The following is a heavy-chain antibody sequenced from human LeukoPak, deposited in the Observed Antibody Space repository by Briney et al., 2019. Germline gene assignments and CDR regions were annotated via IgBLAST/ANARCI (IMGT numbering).Heavy chain of an antibody. V-gene: IGHV4-34*01. Sequence: SETLSLTCAVYGGSFSGYYWSWIRQPPGKGLEWIGEINHSGSTNYNPSLKSRVAISVDTSKNQFSLKLSSVTAADTAVYYCAREDAGIAVAGTFSYYFDYWGQGTLVTVSS. D-gene: IGHD6-19*01. CDR1: GGSFSGYY. CDR2: INHSGST. J-gene: IGHJ4*02. CDR3: AREDAGIAVAGTFSYYFDY.